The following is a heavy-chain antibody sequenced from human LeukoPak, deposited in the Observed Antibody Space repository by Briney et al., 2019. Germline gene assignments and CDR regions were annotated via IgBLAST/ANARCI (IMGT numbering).Heavy chain of an antibody. D-gene: IGHD2-8*01. CDR2: INGDESNT. J-gene: IGHJ3*02. Sequence: GGSLRLSCAASGFTFSNYLMHWVRQAPGKGLVWVSRINGDESNTNSYADSVKGRFTISRDNAKNTLYLQMNSLRAEDTAVYFCGGGGNGIDIWGQGTTVIVSS. V-gene: IGHV3-74*01. CDR3: GGGGNGIDI. CDR1: GFTFSNYL.